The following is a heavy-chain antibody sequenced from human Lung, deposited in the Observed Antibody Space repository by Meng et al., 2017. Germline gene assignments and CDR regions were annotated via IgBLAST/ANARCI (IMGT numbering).Heavy chain of an antibody. D-gene: IGHD3-10*01. CDR1: GGSISGSY. CDR2: INHGGST. CDR3: ARERHSTIIRGVIDF. Sequence: QGQLQRWVAGLLRASENLSLTCAVYGGSISGSYWSWLRQSPAKGLEWIGKINHGGSTNYNPSLESRVTISVDTPKNQFSLRLTSMTVADTAVYYCARERHSTIIRGVIDFWGQGALVTVSS. V-gene: IGHV4-34*01. J-gene: IGHJ4*02.